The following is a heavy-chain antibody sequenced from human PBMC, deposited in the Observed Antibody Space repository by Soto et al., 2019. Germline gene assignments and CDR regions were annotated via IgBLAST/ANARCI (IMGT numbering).Heavy chain of an antibody. CDR2: VSPSGTT. CDR3: ARDRGSYGMDV. J-gene: IGHJ6*02. CDR1: GDSISVGYY. Sequence: QVQLQESGPGLVKPSQTLSLTCTVSGDSISVGYYWSWIRQHPGKGLEWIGYVSPSGTTYYNPSLKSRVSISTDTSKNQFSLEVSYVTAADTAVYYCARDRGSYGMDVWGQGTTVTASS. V-gene: IGHV4-31*03.